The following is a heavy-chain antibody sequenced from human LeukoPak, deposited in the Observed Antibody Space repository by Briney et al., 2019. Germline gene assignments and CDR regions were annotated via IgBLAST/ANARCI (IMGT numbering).Heavy chain of an antibody. CDR3: ARDLGNWYSSGRRASAAFDI. V-gene: IGHV1-2*04. D-gene: IGHD6-19*01. CDR2: INPNSGGT. J-gene: IGHJ3*02. Sequence: ASVKVSCKASGYTFTGYYMHWVRQAPGQGLEWMGWINPNSGGTNYAQKLQGWVTMTRDTSISTAYMELSRLRSDDTAVYYCARDLGNWYSSGRRASAAFDIWGQGTMVTVSS. CDR1: GYTFTGYY.